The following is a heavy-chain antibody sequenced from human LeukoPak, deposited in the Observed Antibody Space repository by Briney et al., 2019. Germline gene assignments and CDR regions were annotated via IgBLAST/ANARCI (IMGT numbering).Heavy chain of an antibody. D-gene: IGHD1-26*01. Sequence: SETLSLTCTVSGGSISSYYWSWIRQPPGKGLEWIGYIYYSGSTNYNPSLKSRVTISVDTSKNQFSLKLSSVTAADTAVYYCARGLGAATFFDYWGQGTLVTVSS. J-gene: IGHJ4*02. V-gene: IGHV4-59*01. CDR3: ARGLGAATFFDY. CDR1: GGSISSYY. CDR2: IYYSGST.